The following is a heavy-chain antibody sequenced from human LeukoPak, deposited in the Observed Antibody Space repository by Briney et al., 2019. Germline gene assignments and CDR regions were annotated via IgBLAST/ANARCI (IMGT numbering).Heavy chain of an antibody. V-gene: IGHV1-2*06. D-gene: IGHD6-13*01. J-gene: IGHJ4*02. CDR1: GYTFTAYY. Sequence: ASVKVSCKASGYTFTAYYLQWVRQAPGQGLEWMGRINPNNGVTNCAQNFQGRVTMTRDTSISTAYMEMTSLTSDDTAVYWCAIGMMAAGTFDRWGQGTLVTVSS. CDR3: AIGMMAAGTFDR. CDR2: INPNNGVT.